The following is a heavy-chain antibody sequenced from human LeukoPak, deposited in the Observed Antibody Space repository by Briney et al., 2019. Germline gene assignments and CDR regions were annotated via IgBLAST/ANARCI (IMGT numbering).Heavy chain of an antibody. Sequence: GGSLRLSCAASGFTFSSYGMHWVRQAPGKGLDWVAFIRYDGRNKYYADSVKGRFTISRDNAKNSLYLQMNSLRAEDTAVYYCARTVVDFGYFDYWGQGTLVTVSS. V-gene: IGHV3-30*02. CDR1: GFTFSSYG. J-gene: IGHJ4*02. D-gene: IGHD3/OR15-3a*01. CDR3: ARTVVDFGYFDY. CDR2: IRYDGRNK.